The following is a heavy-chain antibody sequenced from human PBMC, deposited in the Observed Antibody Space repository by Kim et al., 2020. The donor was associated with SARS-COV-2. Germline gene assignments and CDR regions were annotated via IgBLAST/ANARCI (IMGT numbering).Heavy chain of an antibody. CDR3: ARDSKQLTFDY. D-gene: IGHD6-6*01. J-gene: IGHJ4*02. Sequence: GGSLRFSCAASGFTFSSYSMNWVRQAPGKGLEWVSSISSSSSYIYYADSVKGRFTISRDNAKNSLYLQMNSLRAEDTAVYYCARDSKQLTFDYWGQGTLVTVSS. CDR2: ISSSSSYI. CDR1: GFTFSSYS. V-gene: IGHV3-21*01.